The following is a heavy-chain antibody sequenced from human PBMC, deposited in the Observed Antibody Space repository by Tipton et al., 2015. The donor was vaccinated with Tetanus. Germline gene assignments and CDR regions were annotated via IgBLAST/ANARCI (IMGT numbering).Heavy chain of an antibody. CDR1: GYSFTSYW. CDR2: IYPGDSDT. CDR3: ARDATIWYDSSGYPDY. D-gene: IGHD3-22*01. J-gene: IGHJ4*02. V-gene: IGHV5-51*01. Sequence: QLVQSGAEVKKPGESLKISCKGSGYSFTSYWIGWVRQMPGNGLEWMGIIYPGDSDTRYSPPFQGQVTISVEKSTSTAYLQWSSLKASDTAMYYCARDATIWYDSSGYPDYWGQGTLVTVSS.